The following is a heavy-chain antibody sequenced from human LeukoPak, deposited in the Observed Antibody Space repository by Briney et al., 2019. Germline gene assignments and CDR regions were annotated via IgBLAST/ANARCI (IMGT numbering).Heavy chain of an antibody. V-gene: IGHV3-73*01. CDR1: GFTFSDST. CDR2: IRGKTDNYAT. Sequence: GGSLRLSCAASGFTFSDSTVHWVRQASGKGLEWVGRIRGKTDNYATQYAASVRGRFTISRDDSKNTAYLQMNSLRAEDTAIYYCAKNGDRGAYCTGGTCYPYFYYYMDVWGKGTTVTI. J-gene: IGHJ6*03. CDR3: AKNGDRGAYCTGGTCYPYFYYYMDV. D-gene: IGHD2-15*01.